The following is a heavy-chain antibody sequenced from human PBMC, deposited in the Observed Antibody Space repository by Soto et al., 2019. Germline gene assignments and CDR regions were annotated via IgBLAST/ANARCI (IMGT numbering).Heavy chain of an antibody. Sequence: QVQLVQSGAELKKPGSSVKVSCEASGGSFISYSFTWVRQAPGQGLEWMGRIIPIQGKANYALKFQDRVTITADRSTRTAYMELRSLRPDDKAVYYCAKSLLFVDHAYMDVCVKGTTVTVSS. CDR1: GGSFISYS. D-gene: IGHD2-21*01. J-gene: IGHJ6*03. CDR2: IIPIQGKA. V-gene: IGHV1-69*02. CDR3: AKSLLFVDHAYMDV.